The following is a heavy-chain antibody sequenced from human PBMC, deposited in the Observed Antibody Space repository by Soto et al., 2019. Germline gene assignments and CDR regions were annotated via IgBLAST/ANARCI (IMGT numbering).Heavy chain of an antibody. CDR1: GFTFSSYG. D-gene: IGHD1-26*01. CDR3: ATSPQYYAFQH. J-gene: IGHJ1*01. Sequence: QVQLVESGGGVVQPGRSLRLSCAASGFTFSSYGMHWVRQAPGKGLEWVAVISYDGSNKYYADSVKGRFTISRDNSKNTLYLQMNSLRAEDTAVYYCATSPQYYAFQHWGQGTLVTVSS. CDR2: ISYDGSNK. V-gene: IGHV3-30*03.